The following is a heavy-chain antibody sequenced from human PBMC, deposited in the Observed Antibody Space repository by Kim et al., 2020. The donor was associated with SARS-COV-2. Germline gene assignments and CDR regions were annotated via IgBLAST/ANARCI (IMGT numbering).Heavy chain of an antibody. CDR2: ISGSGGST. D-gene: IGHD5-18*01. V-gene: IGHV3-23*01. J-gene: IGHJ2*01. CDR1: GFTFSSYA. CDR3: AKDRDVDTAMVGWYFDL. Sequence: GGSLRLSCAASGFTFSSYAMSWVRQAPGKGLEWVSAISGSGGSTYYADSVKGRFTISRDNSKNTLYLQMNSLRAEDTAVYYCAKDRDVDTAMVGWYFDLWGRGTLVTVSS.